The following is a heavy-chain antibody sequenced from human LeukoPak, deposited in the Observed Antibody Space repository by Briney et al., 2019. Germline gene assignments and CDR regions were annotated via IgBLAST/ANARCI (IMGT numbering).Heavy chain of an antibody. CDR2: IYYAGNT. Sequence: SETVSLTCTVSGGSINALSYYWAWIRQPPGKGLEWIGSIYYAGNTFHNPSLESRVAMSMDTSKNQFTLNLNSVDAADTGVYYCTRHAQTTPAHDHWGQGTLVTVSS. J-gene: IGHJ4*02. D-gene: IGHD1-14*01. CDR1: GGSINALSYY. V-gene: IGHV4-39*01. CDR3: TRHAQTTPAHDH.